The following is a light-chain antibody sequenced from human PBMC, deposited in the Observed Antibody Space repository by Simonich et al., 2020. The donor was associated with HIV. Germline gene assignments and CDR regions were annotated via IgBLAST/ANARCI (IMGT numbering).Light chain of an antibody. Sequence: QSALTQPRSVSGSPGQSVTISCTGTSSDVGGYNYVSWYQQHPGKAPKLMIYDVRKRPSGFPDRFSGSKSGNTASLTISGLQAEDEADYYCCSYAGNYNWVFGGGTKLTVL. J-gene: IGLJ3*02. V-gene: IGLV2-11*01. CDR2: DVR. CDR3: CSYAGNYNWV. CDR1: SSDVGGYNY.